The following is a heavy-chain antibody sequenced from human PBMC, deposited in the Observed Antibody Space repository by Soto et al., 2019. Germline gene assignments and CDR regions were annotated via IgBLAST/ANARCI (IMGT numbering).Heavy chain of an antibody. CDR1: EDTFRNYA. CDR2: IIPIFGTA. CDR3: ASTTYDSSAYYYWYLGL. Sequence: QVELVQSGAEVKKPGSSVKVSCQASEDTFRNYAISWVRQAPGQVLEWIGGIIPIFGTANYAQKFQGRVTITADTSANTVYLELSSLRSEDTAVYYCASTTYDSSAYYYWYLGLWGRGTLVTVSS. J-gene: IGHJ2*01. D-gene: IGHD3-22*01. V-gene: IGHV1-69*06.